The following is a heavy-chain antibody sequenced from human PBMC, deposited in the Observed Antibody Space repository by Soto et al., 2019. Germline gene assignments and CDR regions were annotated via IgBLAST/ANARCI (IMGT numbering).Heavy chain of an antibody. CDR3: ARDRSLHLYYSSYGMDV. CDR1: GFTVSSNY. Sequence: GGSLRLSCAAAGFTVSSNYMSWVSQAPGKGLEWVSVIYSGGSTYYADSVKGRFTISRDNSKNTLYLQMNSLRAEDTAVYYCARDRSLHLYYSSYGMDVWGQGTTVTVSS. J-gene: IGHJ6*02. CDR2: IYSGGST. V-gene: IGHV3-66*01. D-gene: IGHD6-13*01.